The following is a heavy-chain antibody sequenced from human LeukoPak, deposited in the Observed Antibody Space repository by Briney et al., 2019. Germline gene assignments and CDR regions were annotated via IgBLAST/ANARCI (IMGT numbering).Heavy chain of an antibody. CDR1: GGSISGAY. CDR3: ARTGSGRDYYGMDV. Sequence: SKTLSLTCSVSGGSISGAYWSWIRQAPGKGLEWIGYIYYSGSTDYNPSLESRVTISIDTSKNHFSLNLTAVTAADTAIYYCARTGSGRDYYGMDVWGQGTSVTVSS. J-gene: IGHJ6*02. V-gene: IGHV4-59*01. CDR2: IYYSGST. D-gene: IGHD5-12*01.